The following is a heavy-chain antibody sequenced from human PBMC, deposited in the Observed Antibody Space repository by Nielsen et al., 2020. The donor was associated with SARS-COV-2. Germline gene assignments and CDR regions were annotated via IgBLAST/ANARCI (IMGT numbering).Heavy chain of an antibody. D-gene: IGHD3-3*01. CDR1: GFTFSSYW. J-gene: IGHJ6*02. Sequence: GESLKISCAASGFTFSSYWMHWVRQAPGKGLVWVSRINSDGSSTSYADSVKGRFTISRDNAKNTLYLQMNSLRAEDTAVYYCASLYYDFWSGLNYGMDVWGQGTTVTVSS. CDR3: ASLYYDFWSGLNYGMDV. CDR2: INSDGSST. V-gene: IGHV3-74*01.